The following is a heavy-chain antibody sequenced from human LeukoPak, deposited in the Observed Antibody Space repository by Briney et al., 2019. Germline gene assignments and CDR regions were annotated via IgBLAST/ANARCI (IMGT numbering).Heavy chain of an antibody. CDR2: IWYDGSNK. V-gene: IGHV3-33*01. CDR3: ARPLPKAPTSYFDY. CDR1: GFTFSIYG. J-gene: IGHJ4*02. Sequence: GRSLRLSCAASGFTFSIYGMHWVRQAPGKGLEWVAVIWYDGSNKYYADSVKGRFTISRDNSKNTLYLQMNSLRAEDTAVYYCARPLPKAPTSYFDYWGQGTLVTVSS.